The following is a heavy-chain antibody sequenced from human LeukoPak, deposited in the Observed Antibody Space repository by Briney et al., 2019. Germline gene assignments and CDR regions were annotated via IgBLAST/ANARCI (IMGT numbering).Heavy chain of an antibody. Sequence: GGSLSLSCAASGFTFSSYAMSWVRQAPGKGLEWVSAISGSGGSTYYADSVKGRFTISRDNSKNTLYLQMNSLRAEDTAVHYCAKLTYGSGTYGAFDYWGQGTLVTVST. J-gene: IGHJ4*02. CDR1: GFTFSSYA. V-gene: IGHV3-23*01. CDR3: AKLTYGSGTYGAFDY. CDR2: ISGSGGST. D-gene: IGHD3-10*01.